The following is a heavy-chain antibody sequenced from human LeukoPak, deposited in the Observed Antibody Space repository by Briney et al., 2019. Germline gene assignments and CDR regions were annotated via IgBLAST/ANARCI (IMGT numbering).Heavy chain of an antibody. V-gene: IGHV1-2*04. D-gene: IGHD3-3*01. J-gene: IGHJ6*02. Sequence: ASVKVSCKAPGYTFTGYYMHWVRQAPGQGLEWMGWINPNSGGTNYAQKFQGWVTMTRDTSISTAYMELSRLRSDDTAVYYCARGPRITTFGVVPPSYYYYGMDVWGQGTTVTVSS. CDR3: ARGPRITTFGVVPPSYYYYGMDV. CDR2: INPNSGGT. CDR1: GYTFTGYY.